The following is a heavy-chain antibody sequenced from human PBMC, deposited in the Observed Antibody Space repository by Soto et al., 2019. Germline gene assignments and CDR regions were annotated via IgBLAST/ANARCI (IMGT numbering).Heavy chain of an antibody. CDR2: ITGSSNYI. CDR1: GFTFSRYS. D-gene: IGHD3-16*01. Sequence: PGGSLRLSCAASGFTFSRYSMNWVRQAPGKGLEWVSSITGSSNYIYYAGSVKGRFTISRDNAKNSLYLQMNSLRAGDTAVYYCARGTLGEVLVGYYYYMDVWGKGTTVTVSS. CDR3: ARGTLGEVLVGYYYYMDV. V-gene: IGHV3-21*01. J-gene: IGHJ6*03.